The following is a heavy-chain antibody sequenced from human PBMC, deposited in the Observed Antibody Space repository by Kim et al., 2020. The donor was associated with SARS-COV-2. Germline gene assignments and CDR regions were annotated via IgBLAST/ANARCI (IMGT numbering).Heavy chain of an antibody. CDR3: ARESLSSTSSPGKYYYYYYGMDV. J-gene: IGHJ6*02. Sequence: SETLSLTCAVSGGSISSSNWWSWVRQPPGKGLEWIGEIYHSGSTNYNPSLKSRVTISVDKPKNQFSLKLSSVTAADTAVYYCARESLSSTSSPGKYYYYYYGMDVWGQGTTVTVSS. CDR2: IYHSGST. CDR1: GGSISSSNW. V-gene: IGHV4-4*02.